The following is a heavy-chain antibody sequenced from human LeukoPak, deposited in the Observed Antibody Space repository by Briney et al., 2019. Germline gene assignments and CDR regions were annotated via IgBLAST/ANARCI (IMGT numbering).Heavy chain of an antibody. J-gene: IGHJ6*03. D-gene: IGHD6-19*01. CDR3: AIGAHSGVYYYYMDV. V-gene: IGHV4-39*01. CDR1: GGSISSSSYY. CDR2: IYYSGST. Sequence: PSETLSLTCTASGGSISSSSYYWGWIRQPPGKGLEWIGSIYYSGSTYYDPSLKSRVTISVDTSKNQFSLKLSSVTAADTAVYYCAIGAHSGVYYYYMDVWGKGTTVTVSS.